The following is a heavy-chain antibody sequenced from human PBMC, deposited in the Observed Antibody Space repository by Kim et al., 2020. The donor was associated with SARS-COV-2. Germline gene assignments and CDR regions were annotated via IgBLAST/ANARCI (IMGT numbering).Heavy chain of an antibody. Sequence: GGSLRLSCAASGFTFSSYAMSWVRQAPGKGLEWVSAISGVAGTSYYANSVRGRFTISRDNSKNTLYLQMNSLRAEDTAVYYCAKRSSSFSGGWYEVYWGQGTLVTVSS. CDR1: GFTFSSYA. V-gene: IGHV3-23*01. CDR3: AKRSSSFSGGWYEVY. D-gene: IGHD6-19*01. CDR2: ISGVAGTS. J-gene: IGHJ4*02.